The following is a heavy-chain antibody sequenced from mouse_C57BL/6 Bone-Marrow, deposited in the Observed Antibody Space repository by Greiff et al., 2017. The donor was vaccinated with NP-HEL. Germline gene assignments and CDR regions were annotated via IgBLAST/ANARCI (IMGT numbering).Heavy chain of an antibody. J-gene: IGHJ3*01. V-gene: IGHV5-17*01. Sequence: DVKLVESGGGLVKPGGSLKLSCAASGFTFSDYGMHWVRQAPEKGLEWVAYISSGSSTIYYADTVKGRFTISRDNAKNTLFLQMTSLRSEDTAMYYCARERVTDAWFAYWGQGTLVTVSA. CDR3: ARERVTDAWFAY. D-gene: IGHD2-3*01. CDR2: ISSGSSTI. CDR1: GFTFSDYG.